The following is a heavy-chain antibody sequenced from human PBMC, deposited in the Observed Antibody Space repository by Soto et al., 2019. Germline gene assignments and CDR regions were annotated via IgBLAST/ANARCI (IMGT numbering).Heavy chain of an antibody. J-gene: IGHJ4*02. CDR1: GVSVNSDSYY. V-gene: IGHV4-61*03. CDR2: IYYTGST. CDR3: ARECGNSPEPFDF. Sequence: QVQLQQSGPGLVKPSETLSLTCTVSGVSVNSDSYYWSWIRQPPGKGLEWIGYIYYTGSTNYNPSLKVRVTITQDTSRKHFSRSLSTVTASYTAVFYCARECGNSPEPFDFWGRGTLVTVSS. D-gene: IGHD1-26*01.